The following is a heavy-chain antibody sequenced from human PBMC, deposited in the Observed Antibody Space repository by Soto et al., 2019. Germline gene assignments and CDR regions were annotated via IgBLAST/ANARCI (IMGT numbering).Heavy chain of an antibody. V-gene: IGHV3-74*01. CDR1: GFTFSSYW. D-gene: IGHD2-2*02. CDR3: ASENLPAGIDY. Sequence: GGTLRLSCAASGFTFSSYWMHWVRQAPGKGLVWVSRINSDGSSTSYADSVKGRFTISRDNAKNTLYLQMNSLRAEDTAVYYCASENLPAGIDYWRQGTLVTVSS. J-gene: IGHJ4*02. CDR2: INSDGSST.